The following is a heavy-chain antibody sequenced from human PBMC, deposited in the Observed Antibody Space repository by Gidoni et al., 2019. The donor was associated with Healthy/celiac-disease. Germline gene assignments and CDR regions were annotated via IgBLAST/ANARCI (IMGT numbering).Heavy chain of an antibody. CDR3: AKTRDSGLRVIYFDY. CDR2: ISWSSGSI. Sequence: VRQAPGKGLEWVSGISWSSGSIGYADSVKGRFTISRDNAKNSLYLQMNSLRAEDTALYYCAKTRDSGLRVIYFDYWGQGTLVTVSS. V-gene: IGHV3-9*01. D-gene: IGHD1-26*01. J-gene: IGHJ4*02.